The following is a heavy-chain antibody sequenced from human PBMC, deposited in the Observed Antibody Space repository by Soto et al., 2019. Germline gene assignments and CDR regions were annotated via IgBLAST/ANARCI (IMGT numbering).Heavy chain of an antibody. Sequence: EVQLVESGGGLVQPGGSLRLSCAASGFTFSSYSMNWVRQAPGKGLEWVSYISSSSSTIYYADSVKGRFTISRDNAKNSLYLQMNSLRAEDTAVYYCARDPQYCSGGSCNIYYYYGMDVWGQGTPVTVSS. CDR1: GFTFSSYS. CDR2: ISSSSSTI. J-gene: IGHJ6*02. V-gene: IGHV3-48*01. D-gene: IGHD2-15*01. CDR3: ARDPQYCSGGSCNIYYYYGMDV.